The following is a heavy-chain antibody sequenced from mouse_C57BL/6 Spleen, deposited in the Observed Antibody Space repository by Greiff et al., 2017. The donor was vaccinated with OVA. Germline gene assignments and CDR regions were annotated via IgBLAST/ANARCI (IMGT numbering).Heavy chain of an antibody. Sequence: QVHVKQPGAELVKPGASVKLSCKASGYTFTSYWMQWVKQRPGQGLEWIGEIDPSDSYTNYNQKFKGKATLTVDTSSSTAYMQLSSLTSDDSAVYYCAIPPSDGYYGAYWGQGTLVTVSA. CDR1: GYTFTSYW. CDR3: AIPPSDGYYGAY. V-gene: IGHV1-50*01. J-gene: IGHJ3*01. D-gene: IGHD2-3*01. CDR2: IDPSDSYT.